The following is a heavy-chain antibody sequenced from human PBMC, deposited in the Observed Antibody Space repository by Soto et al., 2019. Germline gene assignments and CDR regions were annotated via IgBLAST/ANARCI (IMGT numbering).Heavy chain of an antibody. D-gene: IGHD3-9*01. V-gene: IGHV5-51*01. CDR3: ARAYYDILAGKLSYYYGMDV. CDR1: GYSFTSYW. CDR2: IYPGDSDT. J-gene: IGHJ6*02. Sequence: GEALKIPCKGSGYSFTSYWIGWVRQMPGKGLEWMGIIYPGDSDTRYSPSFQGQVTISADKSISTAYLQWSSLKASDTAMYYCARAYYDILAGKLSYYYGMDVWGQGTTVTVSS.